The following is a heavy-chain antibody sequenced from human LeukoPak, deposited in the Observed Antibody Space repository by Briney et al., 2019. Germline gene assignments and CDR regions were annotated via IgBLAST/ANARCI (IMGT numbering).Heavy chain of an antibody. V-gene: IGHV3-53*01. Sequence: GGSLRLSCAASGFTVSSNYMSWVRQAPGKGLEWVSVIYSGGSTYYADSVKGRFTISRDNAKNSLYLQMNSLRAEDTAVYYCARDRGFKGEFDYWGQGTLVTVSS. CDR2: IYSGGST. CDR3: ARDRGFKGEFDY. J-gene: IGHJ4*02. CDR1: GFTVSSNY. D-gene: IGHD3-10*01.